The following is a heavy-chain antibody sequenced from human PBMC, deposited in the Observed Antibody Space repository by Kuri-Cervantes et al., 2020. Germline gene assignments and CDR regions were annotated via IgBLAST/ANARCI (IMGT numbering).Heavy chain of an antibody. V-gene: IGHV4-39*07. Sequence: SETLSLTCTVSGGSISSDNYYWGWIRQPPGKGLEWIGSIYYSGSTYYNPSLKSRVTISVDTSKNQFSLKLSSVTAADTAVYYCARTRITFGGVIVIRWFDPWGQGTLVTVSS. D-gene: IGHD3-16*02. CDR2: IYYSGST. CDR3: ARTRITFGGVIVIRWFDP. J-gene: IGHJ5*02. CDR1: GGSISSDNYY.